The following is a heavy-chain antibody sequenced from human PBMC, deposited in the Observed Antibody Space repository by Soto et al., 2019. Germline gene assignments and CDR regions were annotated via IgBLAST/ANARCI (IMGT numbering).Heavy chain of an antibody. Sequence: QVQLVQSGPEVIKPGSSVNVSCKASGGTLSRYTLNWVRQAPGQGLEWVARIIPFLNITNYAKNFQGRATLTADTSTSTAYMELTSLRSDDTAVYYCVGQMYSDYGALWGQGTLVTVSS. CDR2: IIPFLNIT. CDR3: VGQMYSDYGAL. D-gene: IGHD4-17*01. CDR1: GGTLSRYT. J-gene: IGHJ4*02. V-gene: IGHV1-69*02.